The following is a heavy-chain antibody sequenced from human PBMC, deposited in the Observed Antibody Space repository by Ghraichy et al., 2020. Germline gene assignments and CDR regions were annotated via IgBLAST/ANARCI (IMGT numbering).Heavy chain of an antibody. Sequence: SQTRSLTCAVSGDSISGYYWTWIRQPPGKGLEWIAHVYYTGTTEYNPSLMSRVTISVDTSKNQFSLKLTSLTAADTAVYYCARGGGYASYWGQGSLVTVSS. CDR2: VYYTGTT. D-gene: IGHD3-16*01. CDR3: ARGGGYASY. V-gene: IGHV4-59*01. J-gene: IGHJ4*02. CDR1: GDSISGYY.